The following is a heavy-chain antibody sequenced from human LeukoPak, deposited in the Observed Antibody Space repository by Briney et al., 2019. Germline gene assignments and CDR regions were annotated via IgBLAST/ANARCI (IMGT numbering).Heavy chain of an antibody. CDR3: ARERRSITIFGVVTYYFDY. CDR1: GFTFSSYW. Sequence: GGSLRLSCAASGFTFSSYWMSWVRQAPGKGLEWVANIKQDGSEKYYVDSVKGRFTISRDNAKNSLYLQMNSLRAEDTAVYYCARERRSITIFGVVTYYFDYWGQGTLVTVSS. J-gene: IGHJ4*02. D-gene: IGHD3-3*01. V-gene: IGHV3-7*03. CDR2: IKQDGSEK.